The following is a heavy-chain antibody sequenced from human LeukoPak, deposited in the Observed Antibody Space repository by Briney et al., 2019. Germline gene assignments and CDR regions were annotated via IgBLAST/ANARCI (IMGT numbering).Heavy chain of an antibody. CDR3: ARVISGSYRYSNWFDP. J-gene: IGHJ5*02. D-gene: IGHD1-26*01. Sequence: ASVKVSCKASGYTFTGYYMHWVRQAPGQGLGWMGWINPNSGGTNYAQKFQGRVTMTRDTSISTAYMELSRLRSDDTAVYYCARVISGSYRYSNWFDPWGQGTLVTVSS. CDR1: GYTFTGYY. V-gene: IGHV1-2*02. CDR2: INPNSGGT.